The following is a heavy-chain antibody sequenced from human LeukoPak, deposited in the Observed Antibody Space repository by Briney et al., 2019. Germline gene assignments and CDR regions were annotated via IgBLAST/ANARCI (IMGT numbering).Heavy chain of an antibody. CDR1: GGSISSYY. J-gene: IGHJ4*02. CDR3: ARDVGGYNYGYSLDY. CDR2: IYTNGST. Sequence: SETLSLTCTVSGGSISSYYWNWIRQPAGKGLEWIGRIYTNGSTSYNSSLKSRVTMSVDTSKNQFSLKLSSVTAADTAVYYCARDVGGYNYGYSLDYWGQGTLVSVSS. V-gene: IGHV4-4*07. D-gene: IGHD5-18*01.